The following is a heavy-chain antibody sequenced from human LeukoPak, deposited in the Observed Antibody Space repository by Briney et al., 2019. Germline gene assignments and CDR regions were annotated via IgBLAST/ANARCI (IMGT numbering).Heavy chain of an antibody. CDR3: ARVVDDWLLYYNYYYYMDV. D-gene: IGHD3-9*01. CDR1: GFTFSSYW. CDR2: INSDGSST. Sequence: GGSLRLSCAASGFTFSSYWMHWVRHAPGKGLGWVSRINSDGSSTSYADSVKGRFTISRDNAKNTLYLQMNSLRAEDTAVYYCARVVDDWLLYYNYYYYMDVWGKGTTVTVSS. V-gene: IGHV3-74*01. J-gene: IGHJ6*03.